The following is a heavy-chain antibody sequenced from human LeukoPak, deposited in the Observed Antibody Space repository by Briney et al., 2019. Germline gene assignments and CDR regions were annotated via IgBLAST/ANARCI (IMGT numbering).Heavy chain of an antibody. CDR1: GFTFNSYA. V-gene: IGHV3-23*01. Sequence: GGSLRLSCAASGFTFNSYAMSWVRQAPGKGLEWVSTISGGDNNTYYADSVKGRSTISRDNSENTVYLQVNSLRAEDTAVYYCAKSPYDHWGQGTLVTVSS. CDR3: AKSPYDH. J-gene: IGHJ4*02. CDR2: ISGGDNNT.